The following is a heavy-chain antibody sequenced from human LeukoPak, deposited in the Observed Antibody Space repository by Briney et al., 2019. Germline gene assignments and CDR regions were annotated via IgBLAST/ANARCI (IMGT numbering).Heavy chain of an antibody. J-gene: IGHJ4*02. CDR1: GFTITTNY. CDR2: IYGDDET. D-gene: IGHD6-13*01. Sequence: GGSLRLSCAASGFTITTNYMNWVRQAPGKGLEWVSVIYGDDETNYADSVKGRFTISRDNSKNTLYLQMNSLRADDTAVYYCAKAIYSSWYSVDYWSQGTLVTVSS. V-gene: IGHV3-53*01. CDR3: AKAIYSSWYSVDY.